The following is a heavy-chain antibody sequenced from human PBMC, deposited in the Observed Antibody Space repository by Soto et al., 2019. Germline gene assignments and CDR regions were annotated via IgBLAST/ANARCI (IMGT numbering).Heavy chain of an antibody. V-gene: IGHV3-11*06. CDR1: GFTFSDYY. CDR3: ARDWVAGSPRYCDH. Sequence: QVQLVESGGGLVKPGGSLRLSCAASGFTFSDYYMTWIRQAPGKGLEWVSYISSSSRYTNYADSVKGRFTISSDDAKNLLYLQMNSLRAEDTALYYCARDWVAGSPRYCDHWGQGTLVTVAS. CDR2: ISSSSRYT. D-gene: IGHD6-19*01. J-gene: IGHJ4*02.